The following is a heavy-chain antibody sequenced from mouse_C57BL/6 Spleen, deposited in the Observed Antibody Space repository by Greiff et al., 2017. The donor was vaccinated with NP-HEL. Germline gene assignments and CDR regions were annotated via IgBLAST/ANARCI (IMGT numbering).Heavy chain of an antibody. CDR3: AKKGDYPYAMDY. Sequence: QVQLQQSGPGLVQPSQSLSITCTVSGFSLTSYGVHWVRQSPGKGLEWLGVIWRGGSTDYNAAFMSRMSITKDNSKSQVFFKMNSLQADDTAIYYCAKKGDYPYAMDYWGQGTSVTVSS. J-gene: IGHJ4*01. CDR2: IWRGGST. V-gene: IGHV2-5*01. CDR1: GFSLTSYG. D-gene: IGHD5-5*01.